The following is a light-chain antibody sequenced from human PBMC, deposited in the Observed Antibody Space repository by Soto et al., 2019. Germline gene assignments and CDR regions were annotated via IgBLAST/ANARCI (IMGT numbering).Light chain of an antibody. CDR3: QSYDGSLSGGV. CDR2: GNS. J-gene: IGLJ3*02. V-gene: IGLV1-40*01. Sequence: QPVLTQPPSVSGAPGQRVTISCTGSSSNIGAGYDVHWYQQLPGTAPKLFIFGNSNRPSGVPDRFSGSKSGTSASLAITGLQAEDEADYYCQSYDGSLSGGVFGGGTKLTVL. CDR1: SSNIGAGYD.